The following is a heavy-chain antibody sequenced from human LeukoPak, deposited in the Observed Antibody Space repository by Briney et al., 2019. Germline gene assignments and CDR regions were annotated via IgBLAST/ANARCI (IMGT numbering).Heavy chain of an antibody. Sequence: GGSLRLSCAASGFTFSSYAMHWVRQAPGKGLEWVAVISYDGSNKYYADSVKGRFTISRDNAKNSLYLQMNSLRAEDTAVYYCAREGYYDSSGYEYWGQGTLVTVSS. CDR2: ISYDGSNK. CDR1: GFTFSSYA. V-gene: IGHV3-30*04. D-gene: IGHD3-22*01. J-gene: IGHJ4*02. CDR3: AREGYYDSSGYEY.